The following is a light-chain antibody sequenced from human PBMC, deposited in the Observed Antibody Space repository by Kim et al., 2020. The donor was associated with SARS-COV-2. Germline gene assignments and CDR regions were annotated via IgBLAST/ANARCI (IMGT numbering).Light chain of an antibody. CDR3: QQYTSSYPT. CDR2: DAS. CDR1: QSISSR. Sequence: DIQMTQSPSTLSASIGDRVTITCRASQSISSRLAWYQQKPGKAPQLLMSDASSLESGVPSRFSGSGSETNFTLTITSLQPDDFATYYCQQYTSSYPTFGQGTKVEIK. J-gene: IGKJ1*01. V-gene: IGKV1-5*01.